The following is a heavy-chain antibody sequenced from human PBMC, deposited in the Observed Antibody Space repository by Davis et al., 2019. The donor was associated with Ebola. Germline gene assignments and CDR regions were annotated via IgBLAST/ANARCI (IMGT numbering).Heavy chain of an antibody. V-gene: IGHV4-34*08. CDR1: GWTFSGYY. CDR2: INHSGST. D-gene: IGHD3-22*01. CDR3: ASRQDYYDSSGHIDY. Sequence: PSETLSLTCAAYGWTFSGYYWSWIRQPTGKGLEWIGEINHSGSTNYNPSLKSRVIISVDTSKNQFSQKLSSVTAADTAVYYCASRQDYYDSSGHIDYWGQGTLVTVSS. J-gene: IGHJ4*02.